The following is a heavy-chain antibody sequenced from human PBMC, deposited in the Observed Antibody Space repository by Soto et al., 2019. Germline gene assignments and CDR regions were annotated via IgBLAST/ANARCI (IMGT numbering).Heavy chain of an antibody. CDR2: ISTTGSTI. D-gene: IGHD2-15*01. Sequence: PGGSLILSCAASGFTFSTYSMNWVRQAPGKGLEWVSYISTTGSTIYYADSVKGRFTISRDNAKNSLYLQMTSLRAEDTAVYYCARYKGYCSGGSCYYYYYMDVWGKGTMVTVSS. CDR3: ARYKGYCSGGSCYYYYYMDV. V-gene: IGHV3-48*01. J-gene: IGHJ6*03. CDR1: GFTFSTYS.